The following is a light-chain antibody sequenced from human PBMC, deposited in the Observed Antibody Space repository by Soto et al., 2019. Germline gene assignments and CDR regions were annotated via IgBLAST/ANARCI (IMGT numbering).Light chain of an antibody. Sequence: QSALTQPASVSGSPGQSITISCTGTSSDVGGYNYVSWYQQHPGKAPNLIIFDVSNRPSGVSNRFSGSKSCNSASLTISGLQAEDEADYYCSSYTGSNTPVVFGGGTKLTVL. CDR1: SSDVGGYNY. J-gene: IGLJ2*01. CDR3: SSYTGSNTPVV. V-gene: IGLV2-14*01. CDR2: DVS.